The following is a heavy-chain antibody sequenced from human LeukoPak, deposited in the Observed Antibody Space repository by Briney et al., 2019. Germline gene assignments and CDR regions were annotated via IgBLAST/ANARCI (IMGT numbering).Heavy chain of an antibody. D-gene: IGHD1-14*01. CDR3: AKISRRANFDY. J-gene: IGHJ4*02. Sequence: GGSLRLSCAASGFTFSSYAMSWVRQAPGKGLEWVSAISGSGGSTYYADSVKGRSTISRDNSKNTLYLQMDSLRAEDTAVYYCAKISRRANFDYWGQGTLVTVSS. V-gene: IGHV3-23*01. CDR2: ISGSGGST. CDR1: GFTFSSYA.